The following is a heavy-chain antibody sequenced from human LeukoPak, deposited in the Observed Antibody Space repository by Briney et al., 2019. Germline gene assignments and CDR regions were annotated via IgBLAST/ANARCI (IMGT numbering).Heavy chain of an antibody. J-gene: IGHJ5*02. D-gene: IGHD6-13*01. CDR3: ARYPGIAVSGSWFDP. CDR2: IYYTGST. CDR1: GDSITRYY. Sequence: SETLPLTCTVSGDSITRYYWSWIRQPPGKGLEWIGYIYYTGSTNYNPSLKSRVTISVDTTKNQFSLKLSSVTAADTAVYYCARYPGIAVSGSWFDPWGQGTLVTVSS. V-gene: IGHV4-59*01.